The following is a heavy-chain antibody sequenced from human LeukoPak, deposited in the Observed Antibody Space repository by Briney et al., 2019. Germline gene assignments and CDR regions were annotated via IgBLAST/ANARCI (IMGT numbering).Heavy chain of an antibody. J-gene: IGHJ6*02. CDR1: GGSISSGDYY. V-gene: IGHV4-30-4*02. Sequence: SDTLSLTCTVSGGSISSGDYYWSWIRQPPGKGLEWIGYIYYSGSTYYNPSLKSRVTISVDTSKNQFSLKLSSVTAADTAVYYCARAYTALGYGMDVWGQGTTVTVSS. CDR3: ARAYTALGYGMDV. D-gene: IGHD5-18*01. CDR2: IYYSGST.